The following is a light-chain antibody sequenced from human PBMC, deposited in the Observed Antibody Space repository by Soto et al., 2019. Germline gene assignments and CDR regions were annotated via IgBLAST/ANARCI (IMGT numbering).Light chain of an antibody. Sequence: DIVLTQSPGPLSLSPGEGATLSCRASQSVSSSYLAWYQQKPGQAPSLLIYDASSRPTGIPDGFGGSGSGTDFTLTISRLEPEDFAVYYCKQYGSSPVTFGGGTKVEIK. CDR2: DAS. CDR1: QSVSSSY. V-gene: IGKV3-20*01. CDR3: KQYGSSPVT. J-gene: IGKJ4*01.